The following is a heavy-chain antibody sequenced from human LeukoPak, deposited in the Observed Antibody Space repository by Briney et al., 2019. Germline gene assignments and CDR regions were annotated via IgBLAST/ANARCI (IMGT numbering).Heavy chain of an antibody. D-gene: IGHD2-2*01. CDR2: IIPILGIA. V-gene: IGHV1-69*04. CDR3: AKLWDIVVVPATYGSRILDY. J-gene: IGHJ4*02. CDR1: GGTFSSYA. Sequence: SVKVSCKASGGTFSSYAISWVRQAPGQGLEWMGRIIPILGIANYAQKFQGRVTITADKSTSTAYMELSSLRSEDTAVYYCAKLWDIVVVPATYGSRILDYWGQGTLVTVSS.